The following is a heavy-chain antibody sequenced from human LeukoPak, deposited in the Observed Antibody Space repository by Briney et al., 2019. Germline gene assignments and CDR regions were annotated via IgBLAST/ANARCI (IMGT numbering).Heavy chain of an antibody. Sequence: GASVKVSCKASGGTFSSYAISWVRQAPGQGLEWMGGIIPIFGTANYAQKFQGRVTITADESTSTAYMELSSLRSEDTAVYYCAEALVGATTFGDAFDIWGQGTMVTVSS. J-gene: IGHJ3*02. D-gene: IGHD1-26*01. V-gene: IGHV1-69*13. CDR1: GGTFSSYA. CDR2: IIPIFGTA. CDR3: AEALVGATTFGDAFDI.